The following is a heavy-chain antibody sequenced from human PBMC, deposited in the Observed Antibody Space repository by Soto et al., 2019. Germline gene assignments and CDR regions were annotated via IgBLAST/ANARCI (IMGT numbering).Heavy chain of an antibody. V-gene: IGHV4-39*01. CDR1: DADIGSNCCK. CDR3: ASTRDSSGWGYYYYGMAV. D-gene: IGHD6-19*01. Sequence: SETLSLTCTIRDADIGSNCCKWACLRQPTGKGLEWIGSIYYSGSTYYNPSLKSRVTISVDTSKNQFSLKLSSVTAADTAVYYCASTRDSSGWGYYYYGMAVWGQGTTVT. J-gene: IGHJ6*02. CDR2: IYYSGST.